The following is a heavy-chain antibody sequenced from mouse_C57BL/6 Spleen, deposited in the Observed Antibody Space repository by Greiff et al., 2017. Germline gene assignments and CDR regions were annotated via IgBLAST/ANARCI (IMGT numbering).Heavy chain of an antibody. CDR3: ATLPYDYDGSWFAY. CDR2: INPNNGGT. CDR1: GYTFTDYY. V-gene: IGHV1-26*01. J-gene: IGHJ3*01. D-gene: IGHD2-4*01. Sequence: VQLQQSGPELVKPGASVKISCKASGYTFTDYYMNWVKQSHGKSLEWIGDINPNNGGTSYNQKFKGKATLTVDKSSSTAYMELRSLTSEDSAVYYCATLPYDYDGSWFAYWGQGTLVTVSA.